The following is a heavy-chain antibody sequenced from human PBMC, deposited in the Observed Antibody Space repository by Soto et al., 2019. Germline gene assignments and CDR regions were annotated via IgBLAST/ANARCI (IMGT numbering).Heavy chain of an antibody. V-gene: IGHV4-4*07. J-gene: IGHJ6*02. Sequence: SETLSLTCTVSVDSISTYYWSWIRRSAGKGLEWIGRTDASGNTNYNPSLKSRVTMSADTSKKQFSLKLTSVTAADTAVYYCARYSNNWFQTEGMDVWGQGTTVTVSS. CDR3: ARYSNNWFQTEGMDV. D-gene: IGHD1-20*01. CDR1: VDSISTYY. CDR2: TDASGNT.